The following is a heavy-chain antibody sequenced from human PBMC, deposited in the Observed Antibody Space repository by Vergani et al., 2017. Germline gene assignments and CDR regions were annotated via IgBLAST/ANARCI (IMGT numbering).Heavy chain of an antibody. V-gene: IGHV3-21*01. CDR2: ISSSSSYI. Sequence: EVQLVESGGGLVKRGGSLRLSCAASGFTFSSYSMNWVRQAPGKGLEWVSSISSSSSYIHYSDSLKGRFTISRDNAKSSLYLQMNSLRAEDTVVYYCASDRYYLVSRGYPYFSYYGLVGLVQGAAVTDSS. J-gene: IGHJ6*02. CDR3: ASDRYYLVSRGYPYFSYYGLVG. CDR1: GFTFSSYS. D-gene: IGHD3-10*01.